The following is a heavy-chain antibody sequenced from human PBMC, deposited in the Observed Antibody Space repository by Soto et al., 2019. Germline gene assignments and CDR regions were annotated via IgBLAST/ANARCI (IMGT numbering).Heavy chain of an antibody. CDR3: AKEPNGDYLGAFDC. J-gene: IGHJ3*01. CDR1: GFTFGNYV. V-gene: IGHV3-23*01. Sequence: QMLESGGGLVQPGGSLRLSCAASGFTFGNYVVTWVRQAPGRGLEWVSAISASGGGTFYADSVRGRFTISRDNYKNTLYLEMNSLRAEDTALYFCAKEPNGDYLGAFDCWGRGTMVIVSS. CDR2: ISASGGGT. D-gene: IGHD4-17*01.